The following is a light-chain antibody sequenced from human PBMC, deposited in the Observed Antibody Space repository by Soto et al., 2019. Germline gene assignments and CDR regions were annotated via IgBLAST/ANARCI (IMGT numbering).Light chain of an antibody. Sequence: DIQMTQSPSSLSASVGDRVTITCRASQSISCYLNWYQHKPGKAPKLLIYAASSLPSGVPSRFSGSGSGTDFTLTISSLQPEDFGTYYCQQSDNTPYTFGQGTKLDIK. CDR1: QSISCY. J-gene: IGKJ2*01. CDR2: AAS. V-gene: IGKV1-39*01. CDR3: QQSDNTPYT.